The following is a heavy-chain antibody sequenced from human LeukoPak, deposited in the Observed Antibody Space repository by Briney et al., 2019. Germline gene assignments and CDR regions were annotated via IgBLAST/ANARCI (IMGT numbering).Heavy chain of an antibody. Sequence: SETLSLTCTVSGGSISSYYWSWIRQPPGKGLEWIGYIYYSGSTNYNPSLKSRVTISVDTSKNQFSLKLSSVTAADTAVYYCARRTGYCSGGSCYSSNWFDPWGQGTLVTVSS. CDR3: ARRTGYCSGGSCYSSNWFDP. V-gene: IGHV4-59*12. J-gene: IGHJ5*02. CDR1: GGSISSYY. D-gene: IGHD2-15*01. CDR2: IYYSGST.